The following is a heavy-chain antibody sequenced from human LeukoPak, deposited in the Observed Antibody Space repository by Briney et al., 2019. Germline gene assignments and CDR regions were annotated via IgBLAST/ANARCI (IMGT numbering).Heavy chain of an antibody. J-gene: IGHJ4*02. CDR1: GGSIGSHY. Sequence: PSETLSLTCTVSGGSIGSHYWTWIRQTPGKGLEWIGYVYDIGSTKYNPSLKSRVTISVDTSKNQFSLRLSSVTAADTAVYYCARGAWDTAQREPFDYWGQGTLVTVSS. V-gene: IGHV4-59*11. D-gene: IGHD5-18*01. CDR2: VYDIGST. CDR3: ARGAWDTAQREPFDY.